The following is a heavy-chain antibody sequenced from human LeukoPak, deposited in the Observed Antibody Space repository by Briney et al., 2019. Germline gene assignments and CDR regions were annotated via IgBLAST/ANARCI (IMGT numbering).Heavy chain of an antibody. V-gene: IGHV4-39*07. D-gene: IGHD3-10*01. J-gene: IGHJ4*02. CDR1: GGSISSSSYY. CDR2: IYYSGST. Sequence: SETLSLTCTVSGGSISSSSYYWGWIRQPPGKGLEWIGSIYYSGSTYYNPSLKSRVTISVDTSKNQFSLKLSSVTAADTAVYYCARDMAWFGELLSLDYWGQGTLVTVSS. CDR3: ARDMAWFGELLSLDY.